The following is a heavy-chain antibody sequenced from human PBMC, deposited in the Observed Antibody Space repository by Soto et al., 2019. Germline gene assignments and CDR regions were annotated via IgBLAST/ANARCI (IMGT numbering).Heavy chain of an antibody. V-gene: IGHV4-31*03. CDR2: IYYSGSS. J-gene: IGHJ4*02. CDR1: GDSISSSGYY. CDR3: ARDSDYYSSGSFDY. D-gene: IGHD3-10*01. Sequence: LSLTCSVSGDSISSSGYYWSWIRQRPGKGLEWIGNIYYSGSSYNNPSLKSRVTISVNTSKNQFSLNLRSVTAADTAVYYCARDSDYYSSGSFDYWGQGTLVTVSS.